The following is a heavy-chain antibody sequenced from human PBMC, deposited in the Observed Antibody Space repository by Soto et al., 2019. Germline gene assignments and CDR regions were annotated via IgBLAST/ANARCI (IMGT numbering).Heavy chain of an antibody. CDR3: AKDSQYCSGGSCYSYYYGMDV. J-gene: IGHJ6*02. CDR2: ISGSGGST. V-gene: IGHV3-23*01. Sequence: EVQLLESGGGLVQPGGSLRLSCAASGFTFSSYAMSWVRQAPGKGLEWVSAISGSGGSTYYADSVKGRFTISRDNSKNTLYLQMNSLRAEDTAVYYCAKDSQYCSGGSCYSYYYGMDVWGQGTTVTVSS. D-gene: IGHD2-15*01. CDR1: GFTFSSYA.